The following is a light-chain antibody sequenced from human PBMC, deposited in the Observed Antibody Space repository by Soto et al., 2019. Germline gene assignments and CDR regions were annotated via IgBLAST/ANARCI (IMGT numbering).Light chain of an antibody. CDR3: QHDNNYPMK. Sequence: DIQMTQSPTTLSASIGDRVTITCRASESIRTWLAWYQHKPGKAPKFLIYNASTLESGVPSRFSGSGCGTEFTLTISSVQTDDFATYYCQHDNNYPMKFGQVTKVEIK. CDR2: NAS. V-gene: IGKV1-5*01. J-gene: IGKJ1*01. CDR1: ESIRTW.